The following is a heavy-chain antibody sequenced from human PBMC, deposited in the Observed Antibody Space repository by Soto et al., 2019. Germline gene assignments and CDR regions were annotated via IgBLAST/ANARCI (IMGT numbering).Heavy chain of an antibody. CDR2: IWYDGSNQ. J-gene: IGHJ5*02. V-gene: IGHV3-33*01. CDR3: ARGVYCSGGSCYPAHFDP. D-gene: IGHD2-15*01. CDR1: VFTFRSYG. Sequence: GGSLRLSCAAAVFTFRSYGMHWVRQAPGKGLEWVAVIWYDGSNQYYGDSVKGRFTISRDNSKNTLYLQMNRLRVEDTAVYYSARGVYCSGGSCYPAHFDPWGQGTLVTVSS.